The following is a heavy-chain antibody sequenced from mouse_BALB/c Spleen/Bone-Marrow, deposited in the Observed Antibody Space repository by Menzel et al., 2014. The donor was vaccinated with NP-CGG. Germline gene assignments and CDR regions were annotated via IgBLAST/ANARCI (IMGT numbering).Heavy chain of an antibody. V-gene: IGHV5-17*02. J-gene: IGHJ3*01. D-gene: IGHD2-1*01. CDR2: ISSGSSTI. CDR1: GFTFSSFG. Sequence: EVQLVESGGGLVQPGGSRKLSCAASGFTFSSFGMHWVCQAPEKGLEWVAYISSGSSTIYYADTVKGRFTISRDNPKNTLFLQMTSLRSEDTAMYYCARGGNYAWFAYWGQGTLVTVSA. CDR3: ARGGNYAWFAY.